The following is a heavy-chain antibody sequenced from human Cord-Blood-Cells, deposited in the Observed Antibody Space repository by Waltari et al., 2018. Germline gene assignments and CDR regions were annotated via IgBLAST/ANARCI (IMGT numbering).Heavy chain of an antibody. J-gene: IGHJ6*02. V-gene: IGHV4-38-2*02. Sequence: QVQLQEPGPGLVKPSETLSLTCAVSGYSISSGSYWGWIRQPPGKGLEWIGSIYHSGSTYYNPSLKSRVTISVDTSKNQFSLKLSSVTAADTAVYYCAGDANDFWSGYGMDVWGQGTTVTVSS. CDR1: GYSISSGSY. CDR2: IYHSGST. CDR3: AGDANDFWSGYGMDV. D-gene: IGHD3-3*01.